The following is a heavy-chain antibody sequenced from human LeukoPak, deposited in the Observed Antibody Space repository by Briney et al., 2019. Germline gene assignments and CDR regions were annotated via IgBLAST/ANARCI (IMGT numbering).Heavy chain of an antibody. J-gene: IGHJ4*02. V-gene: IGHV3-48*01. D-gene: IGHD6-19*01. CDR1: GFTFSTYN. Sequence: GGSLRLSCAASGFTFSTYNMNWVRQAPGKGLEWVSYISSGSSTIYYADSVKGRITISRDNAKNTVFLKMTSLRAEDTAVYYCARVRAVAGTDVLYYFDYWGQGTLVTVSS. CDR2: ISSGSSTI. CDR3: ARVRAVAGTDVLYYFDY.